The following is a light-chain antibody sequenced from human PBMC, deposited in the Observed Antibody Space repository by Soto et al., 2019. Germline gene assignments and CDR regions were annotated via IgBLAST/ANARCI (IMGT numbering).Light chain of an antibody. V-gene: IGKV1-9*01. CDR1: QDVSRY. CDR2: GAS. J-gene: IGKJ3*01. CDR3: QQLQRTPFT. Sequence: QLTQSPSSLSASVGDRVTITCRASQDVSRYLAWYQQKAGKAPKLLIYGASTLQSGVPSRFSGFGSGTGFTLTISSLQPEDFATYHCQQLQRTPFTFGPGTTVDV.